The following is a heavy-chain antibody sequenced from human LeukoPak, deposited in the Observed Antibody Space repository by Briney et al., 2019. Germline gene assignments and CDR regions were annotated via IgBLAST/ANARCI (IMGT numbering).Heavy chain of an antibody. D-gene: IGHD3-3*01. CDR3: ARSGEWNYDFWSAQLGDAFGI. J-gene: IGHJ3*02. CDR2: INHSGST. Sequence: SETLSLTCAVYGGSFSGYYWSWIRQPPGKGLEWIGEINHSGSTNYNPSLKSRVTISVDTSKNQFSLKLSSVTAADTAVYYCARSGEWNYDFWSAQLGDAFGIWGQGTMVTVSS. V-gene: IGHV4-34*01. CDR1: GGSFSGYY.